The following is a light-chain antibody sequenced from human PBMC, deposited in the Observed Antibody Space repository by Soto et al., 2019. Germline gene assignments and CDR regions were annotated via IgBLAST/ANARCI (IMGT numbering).Light chain of an antibody. V-gene: IGKV1-39*01. CDR3: QQSYGTPWT. Sequence: DIQMTQSPSSLSASVGDRVTVTCRASQSITTYLNWYQQKPGKAPKLLIYAASSLQSGVQSRFSGSGSGTDFTLTITSLQPEDFATYICQQSYGTPWTFGQGTKVEIK. CDR2: AAS. J-gene: IGKJ1*01. CDR1: QSITTY.